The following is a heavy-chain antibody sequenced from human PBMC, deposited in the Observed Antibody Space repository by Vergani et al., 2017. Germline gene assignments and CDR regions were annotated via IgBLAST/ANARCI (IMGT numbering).Heavy chain of an antibody. V-gene: IGHV4-38-2*02. CDR1: GYSISIGYS. J-gene: IGHJ4*02. CDR2: IYHSGST. D-gene: IGHD2-8*01. Sequence: QVQLQESGPGLVKPSETLSLTCTVSGYSISIGYSWGWFRQPPGKGLDWIGSIYHSGSTYYNPSLKSRVTISVDTSKNQFSLKLRSVTAADTAVYYCARGYCTNSICRGKVDSWGQGTLVTVSS. CDR3: ARGYCTNSICRGKVDS.